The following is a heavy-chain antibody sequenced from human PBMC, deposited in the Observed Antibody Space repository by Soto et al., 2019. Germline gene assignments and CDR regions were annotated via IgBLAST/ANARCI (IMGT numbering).Heavy chain of an antibody. CDR3: AKDRSIAVAGKVDY. V-gene: IGHV3-23*01. Sequence: VWSLRLSCEASGFTFSSYAMSWVRQAPGKGLEWVSAISGSGGSTYYADSVKGRFTISRDNSKNTLYLQMNSLRAEDTAVYYCAKDRSIAVAGKVDYWGQGTMVTVSA. CDR1: GFTFSSYA. J-gene: IGHJ4*02. D-gene: IGHD6-19*01. CDR2: ISGSGGST.